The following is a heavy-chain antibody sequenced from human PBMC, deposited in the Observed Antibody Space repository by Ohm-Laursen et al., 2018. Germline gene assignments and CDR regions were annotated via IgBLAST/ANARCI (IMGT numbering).Heavy chain of an antibody. CDR2: IYHSGRT. CDR3: ARGGGVSSGYYYPDAFDI. Sequence: GTLSLTCAVSGYSISSGYYWGWIRHPPGKGLERFGNIYHSGRTYYNPSLKSRVTLTVDTPKNQFPLKLSSVTAADTAVYYCARGGGVSSGYYYPDAFDIWGQGTMVTVSS. V-gene: IGHV4-38-2*01. CDR1: GYSISSGYY. J-gene: IGHJ3*02. D-gene: IGHD3-22*01.